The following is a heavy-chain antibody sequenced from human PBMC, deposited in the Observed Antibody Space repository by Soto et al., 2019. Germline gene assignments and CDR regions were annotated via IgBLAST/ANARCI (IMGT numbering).Heavy chain of an antibody. J-gene: IGHJ4*02. CDR3: ARGFYDFWSGYFDY. V-gene: IGHV4-34*01. CDR1: GGSFSGYY. CDR2: INHSGST. Sequence: SETLSLTCAVYGGSFSGYYWSWIRQPPGKGLEWIGEINHSGSTNYNPSLKSRVTISVDTSKNQFSLKLSSVTAADTAVYYCARGFYDFWSGYFDYRGQGTLVTVSS. D-gene: IGHD3-3*01.